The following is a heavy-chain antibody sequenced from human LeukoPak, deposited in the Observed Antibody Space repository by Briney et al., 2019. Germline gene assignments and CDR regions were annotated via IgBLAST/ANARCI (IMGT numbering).Heavy chain of an antibody. J-gene: IGHJ4*02. CDR2: ISSSSSYI. Sequence: GGSLRLSCAASGITFSSYSMNWVRLAPGKGLEWVSSISSSSSYIYYADSVKGRFIISRDNAKNSLYLQMNSLRAEDTAVYYCARNGIEANGYFDYWGQGTLVTVSS. CDR3: ARNGIEANGYFDY. V-gene: IGHV3-21*01. CDR1: GITFSSYS. D-gene: IGHD6-13*01.